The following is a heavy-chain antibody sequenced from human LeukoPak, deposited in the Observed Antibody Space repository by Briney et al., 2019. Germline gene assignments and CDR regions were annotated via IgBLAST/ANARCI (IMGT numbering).Heavy chain of an antibody. CDR3: ARDRGFFDI. CDR2: ISYDGSNK. Sequence: PGRSLRLSCAASGFTFSSYAMHWVRQAPGKGLEWVALISYDGSNKYYADSVKGRFTISRDNSKNTLYLQMNSLRAEDTAVYYCARDRGFFDIWGQGTMVTVSS. CDR1: GFTFSSYA. D-gene: IGHD1-26*01. V-gene: IGHV3-30*04. J-gene: IGHJ3*02.